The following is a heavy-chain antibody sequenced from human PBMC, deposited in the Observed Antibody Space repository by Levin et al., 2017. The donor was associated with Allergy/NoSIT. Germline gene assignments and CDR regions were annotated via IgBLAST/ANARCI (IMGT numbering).Heavy chain of an antibody. V-gene: IGHV3-66*01. CDR2: IYSGGST. CDR3: ARDRWGARSAFDI. CDR1: GFTVSSNY. Sequence: PGGSLRLSCAASGFTVSSNYMSWVRQAPGKGLEWVSVIYSGGSTYYADSVKGRFTISRDNSKNTLYLQMNSLRAEDTAVYYCARDRWGARSAFDIWGQGTVVTVSS. J-gene: IGHJ3*02. D-gene: IGHD1-26*01.